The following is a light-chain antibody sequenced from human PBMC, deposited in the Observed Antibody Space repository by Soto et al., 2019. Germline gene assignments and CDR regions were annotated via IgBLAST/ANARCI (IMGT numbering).Light chain of an antibody. V-gene: IGLV2-14*01. J-gene: IGLJ1*01. CDR2: EVS. Sequence: QSALTQPASVSGSPGQSITISCTGTSGDAGGYNYVSWYQQHPGKVPKLMIFEVSNRPSGVSNRFSGSKSGNTASLTISGLQAEDEADYYCSSYTSSSTRVFGTGTKLTVL. CDR1: SGDAGGYNY. CDR3: SSYTSSSTRV.